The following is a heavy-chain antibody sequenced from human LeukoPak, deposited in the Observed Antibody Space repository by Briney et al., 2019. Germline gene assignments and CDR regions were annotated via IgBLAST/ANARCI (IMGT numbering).Heavy chain of an antibody. V-gene: IGHV3-30*02. Sequence: GGSLRLSCAASGFTFSTYGMLWVRQAPGQGPEWVALIRYDGSNKYYADSVKGRFTISRDNAKNTLYLQMNSLRVEDTAMYYCAKAGTQQWLLFVGVYWGQGALVTVSS. CDR1: GFTFSTYG. CDR3: AKAGTQQWLLFVGVY. D-gene: IGHD6-19*01. J-gene: IGHJ4*02. CDR2: IRYDGSNK.